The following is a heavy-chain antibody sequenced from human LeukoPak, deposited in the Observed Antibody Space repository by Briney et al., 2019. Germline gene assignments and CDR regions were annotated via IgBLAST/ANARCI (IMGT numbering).Heavy chain of an antibody. CDR3: AKGGSSRYVPLDP. CDR2: MSGSGGNT. J-gene: IGHJ5*02. CDR1: GFTFSSYG. V-gene: IGHV3-23*01. D-gene: IGHD6-13*01. Sequence: GGTLRLSCAASGFTFSSYGMSWVRQVPGKGLEWVSSMSGSGGNTYYADSVKGRFTISRDNSKNTLDLQMNSLRAEDTAVYYCAKGGSSRYVPLDPWGQGTLVTVSS.